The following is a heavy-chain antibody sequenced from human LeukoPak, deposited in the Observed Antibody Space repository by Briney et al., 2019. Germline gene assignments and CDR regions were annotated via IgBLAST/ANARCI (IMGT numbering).Heavy chain of an antibody. V-gene: IGHV1-2*02. J-gene: IGHJ4*02. CDR3: ASPKTPYSSSSPAHY. D-gene: IGHD6-6*01. CDR1: GYTFTGYY. Sequence: ASVKVSCKASGYTFTGYYMHWVRQAPGQGLEWMGWISPNSGGTNYAQKFQGRVTMTRDTSISTAYMELSRLRSDDTAVYYCASPKTPYSSSSPAHYWGQGTLVTVSS. CDR2: ISPNSGGT.